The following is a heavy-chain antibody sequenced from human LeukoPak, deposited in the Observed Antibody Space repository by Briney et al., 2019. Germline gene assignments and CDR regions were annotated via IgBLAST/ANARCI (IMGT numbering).Heavy chain of an antibody. V-gene: IGHV4-31*03. D-gene: IGHD2-15*01. CDR3: ARYRDSGGRLAFDI. CDR2: IYYSGTT. Sequence: PSETLSLTCTVSGGSISSDGYYWSWIRQHPGKGLEWIGYIYYSGTTYYNPSLESRVTMSVDTSKNQFSLKLSCVTAADTAVYYCARYRDSGGRLAFDIWGQGTVVTVSS. J-gene: IGHJ3*02. CDR1: GGSISSDGYY.